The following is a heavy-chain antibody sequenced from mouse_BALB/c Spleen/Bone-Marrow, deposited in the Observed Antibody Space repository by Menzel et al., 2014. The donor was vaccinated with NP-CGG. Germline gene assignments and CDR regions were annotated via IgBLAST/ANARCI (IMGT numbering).Heavy chain of an antibody. V-gene: IGHV7-3*02. CDR1: GLTFIDYY. CDR2: IRNKANGYTT. D-gene: IGHD1-1*01. J-gene: IGHJ1*01. Sequence: EVKLVESGGGLVQPGGSLRLSCATSGLTFIDYYLSCVRQPPGKALEWLGFIRNKANGYTTEYSASVKGRFTISRDNSQSILYLQMNILRTEDGATYYCARDRNYDINWYFDVWGAGTTVTVSS. CDR3: ARDRNYDINWYFDV.